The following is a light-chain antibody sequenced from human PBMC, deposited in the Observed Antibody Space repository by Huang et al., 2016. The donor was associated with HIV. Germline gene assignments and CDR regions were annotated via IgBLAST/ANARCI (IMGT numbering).Light chain of an antibody. CDR1: QSVSSN. V-gene: IGKV3-15*01. Sequence: EIVLTQSPATLSVSPGERATLSCRASQSVSSNLAWYQQKPGQAPRLLIDGASTRATGIPARCSGSGSGTEFTLTISSLQSEDFAVYYCEQYNDWPPEETFGPGTTVDMK. J-gene: IGKJ3*01. CDR3: EQYNDWPPEET. CDR2: GAS.